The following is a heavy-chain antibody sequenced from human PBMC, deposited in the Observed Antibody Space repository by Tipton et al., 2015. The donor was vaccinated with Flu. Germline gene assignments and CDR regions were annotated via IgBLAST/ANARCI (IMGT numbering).Heavy chain of an antibody. J-gene: IGHJ4*02. CDR1: GYSISSGYY. Sequence: TLSLTCAVSGYSISSGYYWGWIRQPPGKVLEWIGSIYHSGSTSYNPSLKSRVTISVDTSKNQFSLKLSSVTAADTAVYYCARADTDYDYVSAYFDYWGQGTLVTGSS. D-gene: IGHD3-16*01. CDR2: IYHSGST. V-gene: IGHV4-38-2*01. CDR3: ARADTDYDYVSAYFDY.